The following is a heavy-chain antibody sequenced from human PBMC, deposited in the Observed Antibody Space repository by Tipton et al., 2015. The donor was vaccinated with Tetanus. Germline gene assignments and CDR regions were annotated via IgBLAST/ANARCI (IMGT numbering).Heavy chain of an antibody. CDR2: IRSDGSNT. Sequence: SLRLSCAASGFTSRTYWMNWIRQAPGKGLAWVSRIRSDGSNTIYADSVKGRFTISRDTAKNTLYLQMNSLRAEDTAIYYCARAGGIGDYSRFDYYYFGMDVWGQGTTVTVSS. CDR1: GFTSRTYW. J-gene: IGHJ6*02. D-gene: IGHD4-11*01. V-gene: IGHV3-74*01. CDR3: ARAGGIGDYSRFDYYYFGMDV.